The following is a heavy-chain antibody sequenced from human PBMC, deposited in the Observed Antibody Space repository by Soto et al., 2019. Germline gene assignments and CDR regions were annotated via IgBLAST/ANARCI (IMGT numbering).Heavy chain of an antibody. V-gene: IGHV1-69*06. J-gene: IGHJ4*02. CDR2: ILPIFATA. Sequence: QVQLVQSGAEVKKPGSSVKVSCKASGGTFNNYVVNWVRQAPGQGLEWMGGILPIFATANYAQKFQGRVTITADKSTSTAYMELSSLRSEDTAVYYCARSTGYSYGYGSMDYWGQGTLVTVSS. CDR1: GGTFNNYV. CDR3: ARSTGYSYGYGSMDY. D-gene: IGHD5-18*01.